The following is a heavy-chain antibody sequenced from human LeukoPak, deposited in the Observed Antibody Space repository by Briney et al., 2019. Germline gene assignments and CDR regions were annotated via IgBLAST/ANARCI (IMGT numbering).Heavy chain of an antibody. V-gene: IGHV1-18*01. J-gene: IGHJ4*02. CDR3: ARGPKRGFSYGYADY. Sequence: ASVKVSCKASGYTFTTYAISWVRQAPGQGLEWMGWISAYNGNTNYVQNLQGRVTMTTDTSTSTAYMELRSLRSDDTAVYYCARGPKRGFSYGYADYWGQGTLVTVSS. CDR1: GYTFTTYA. CDR2: ISAYNGNT. D-gene: IGHD5-18*01.